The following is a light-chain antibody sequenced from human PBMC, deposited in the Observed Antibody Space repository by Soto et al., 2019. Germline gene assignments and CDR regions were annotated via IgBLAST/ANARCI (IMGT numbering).Light chain of an antibody. V-gene: IGLV2-23*01. CDR2: EGS. CDR3: CSYAGTSTNWV. J-gene: IGLJ3*02. Sequence: QSALTQPASVSGSPGQSITISCTGTSSDIGSYNRVSWYQQHPGKAFKLMIYEGSKRPSGVSNRFSGSKSGNTASLIISGLQAEDEADYYCCSYAGTSTNWVFGGGTKVTVL. CDR1: SSDIGSYNR.